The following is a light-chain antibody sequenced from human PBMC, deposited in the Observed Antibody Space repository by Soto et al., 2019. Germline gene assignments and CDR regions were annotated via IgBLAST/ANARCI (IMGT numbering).Light chain of an antibody. CDR3: QSYDGTTVV. Sequence: FMLTQPHSVSESPGKTITISCTRSSGNIASNYVQWYQQRPGGAPTTVIYDDDQRPSGVPDRFSGSIDSSSSSASLTISGLKTEDEADYHCQSYDGTTVVFGGGTKLTVL. CDR2: DDD. CDR1: SGNIASNY. J-gene: IGLJ2*01. V-gene: IGLV6-57*04.